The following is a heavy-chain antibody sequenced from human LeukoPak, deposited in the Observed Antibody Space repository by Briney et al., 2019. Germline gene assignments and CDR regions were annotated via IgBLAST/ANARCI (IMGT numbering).Heavy chain of an antibody. D-gene: IGHD6-19*01. J-gene: IGHJ4*02. CDR1: GGSISSYY. V-gene: IGHV4-59*12. CDR2: IYYSGST. Sequence: SETLSLTCTVSGGSISSYYWSWIRQPPGKGLEWIGYIYYSGSTYYNPSLKSRVTISVDTSKNQFSLKLSSVTAADTAVYYCARGAVAGTIDYWGQGTLVTVSS. CDR3: ARGAVAGTIDY.